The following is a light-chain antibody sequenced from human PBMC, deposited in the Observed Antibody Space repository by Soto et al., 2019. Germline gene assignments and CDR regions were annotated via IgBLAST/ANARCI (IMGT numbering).Light chain of an antibody. CDR3: AAWLDSLNGLV. CDR2: YDD. CDR1: SSNIGNNA. V-gene: IGLV1-36*01. Sequence: QSVLTQPPSVSEAPRQRVTISCSGSSSNIGNNAVNWYQQLPGKAPKLLIYYDDLLPSGVSDRFSGSKSGTSASLAISGLQSEAEADYYCAAWLDSLNGLVFGGGTRLTVL. J-gene: IGLJ2*01.